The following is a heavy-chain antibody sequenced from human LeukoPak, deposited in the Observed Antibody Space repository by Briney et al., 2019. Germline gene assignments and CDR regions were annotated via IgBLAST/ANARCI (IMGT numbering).Heavy chain of an antibody. CDR3: ATHKPGGVSATPEWFDP. CDR1: RGSISSSAYY. CDR2: IYYSGST. Sequence: SETLSLTCTVSRGSISSSAYYWGWIRQPPGKGLEWIGSIYYSGSTFYSPSLKSRVTISVDTSKNQFSLKLSSVTAADTAVYYGATHKPGGVSATPEWFDPWGQETLVTVSS. J-gene: IGHJ5*02. V-gene: IGHV4-39*01. D-gene: IGHD1-14*01.